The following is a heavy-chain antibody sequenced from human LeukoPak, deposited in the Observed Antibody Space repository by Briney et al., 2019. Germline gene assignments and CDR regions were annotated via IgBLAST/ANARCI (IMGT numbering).Heavy chain of an antibody. J-gene: IGHJ4*02. D-gene: IGHD2-21*01. CDR2: ISGGGGRT. Sequence: PGGSLRLSCVASGFMFNKYGMSWVRQALGKGLEWVSVISGGGGRTYYGDSVKGRFTISRDNSKNTVYLQMNSLRAEDTAVYYCAKDVRDIVVLIDTYMYWGQGTLVTVPS. V-gene: IGHV3-23*01. CDR3: AKDVRDIVVLIDTYMY. CDR1: GFMFNKYG.